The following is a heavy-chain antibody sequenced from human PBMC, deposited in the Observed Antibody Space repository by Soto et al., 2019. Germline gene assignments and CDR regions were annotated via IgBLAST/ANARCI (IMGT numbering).Heavy chain of an antibody. D-gene: IGHD2-21*02. V-gene: IGHV4-4*07. CDR2: IYTSGST. J-gene: IGHJ2*01. Sequence: QVQLQESGPGLVKPSETLSLTCTVSGGSISSHYWSWIRQPAGKGLEWIGRIYTSGSTNYNPSLKSRVTMSVATSKNRFSLKLGSVTAADTAVYYCARAWVTAIPSYWYFDLWGRGTLVTVSS. CDR3: ARAWVTAIPSYWYFDL. CDR1: GGSISSHY.